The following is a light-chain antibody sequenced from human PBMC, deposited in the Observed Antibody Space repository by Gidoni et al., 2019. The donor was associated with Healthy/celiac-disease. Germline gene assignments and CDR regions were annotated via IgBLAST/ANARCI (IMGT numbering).Light chain of an antibody. V-gene: IGKV1-39*01. Sequence: DIPITQSPSSLSASVGDRVTITCRASQSISSYLNWYQQKPGKAPKLLIYAASSLQSGVPSRFSGSGSGTDFTLTISSLQPEDFATYYCQQSYSTPVTFGQGTKVEIK. CDR3: QQSYSTPVT. CDR2: AAS. CDR1: QSISSY. J-gene: IGKJ1*01.